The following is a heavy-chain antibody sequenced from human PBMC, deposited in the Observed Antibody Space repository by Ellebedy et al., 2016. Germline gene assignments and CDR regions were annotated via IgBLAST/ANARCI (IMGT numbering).Heavy chain of an antibody. J-gene: IGHJ4*02. CDR2: ITGGGENT. CDR3: AKRYPHSYDY. Sequence: GESLKISCAASGFTFGSSSMSWVRPAPGKGLEWVSGITGGGENTYYADSLKGRFTISRDNSRNTVYLQMNSLRAEDTAIYYCAKRYPHSYDYWGQGTLVTVSS. CDR1: GFTFGSSS. V-gene: IGHV3-23*01. D-gene: IGHD3-9*01.